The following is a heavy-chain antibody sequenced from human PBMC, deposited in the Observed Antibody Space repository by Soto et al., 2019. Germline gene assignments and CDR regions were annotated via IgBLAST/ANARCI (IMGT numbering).Heavy chain of an antibody. V-gene: IGHV3-23*01. CDR1: GFTFSNYA. CDR3: AKDGSRFSWFDP. Sequence: EVQLLESGGGLVQPGGSLRLSCAASGFTFSNYAMTWVRQAPGKGREWVSAISDSGVNTNYADSVKGRCTISRDTSENTLYLQVNRMSGEDTAVYYCAKDGSRFSWFDPWGQGNLVNVSS. D-gene: IGHD2-2*01. J-gene: IGHJ5*02. CDR2: ISDSGVNT.